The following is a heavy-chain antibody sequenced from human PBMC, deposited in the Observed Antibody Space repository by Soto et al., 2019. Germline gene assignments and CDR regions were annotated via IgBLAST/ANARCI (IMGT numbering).Heavy chain of an antibody. J-gene: IGHJ4*02. CDR3: AKRIAVTGPGRVNDY. D-gene: IGHD6-19*01. V-gene: IGHV3-23*01. CDR1: GFTFSSYA. CDR2: ITGSGDNT. Sequence: EVQLLESGGGLVHPGGSLRLSCAASGFTFSSYAMTWVRQAPGKGLEWVSTITGSGDNTYYADSVKGRFTTSRDNSKNTLYLQMNSLRVEDTAVYYCAKRIAVTGPGRVNDYWGQGTLVTVSS.